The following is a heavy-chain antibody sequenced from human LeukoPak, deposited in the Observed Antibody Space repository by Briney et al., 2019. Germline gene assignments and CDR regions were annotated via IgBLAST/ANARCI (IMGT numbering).Heavy chain of an antibody. D-gene: IGHD6-13*01. CDR1: GFTFSSYG. CDR3: ARDNIPVAGTGLSWFDP. J-gene: IGHJ5*02. CDR2: IRYDGSNK. V-gene: IGHV3-30*02. Sequence: GGSLRLSCAASGFTFSSYGMRWVRQAPGKGLEWVAFIRYDGSNKYYADSVKGRFTISRDNSKNTLYLQMNSLRAEDTAVYYCARDNIPVAGTGLSWFDPWGQGTLVTVSS.